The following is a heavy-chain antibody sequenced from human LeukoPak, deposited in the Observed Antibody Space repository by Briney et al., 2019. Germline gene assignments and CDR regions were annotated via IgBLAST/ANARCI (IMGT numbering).Heavy chain of an antibody. CDR1: GFTLSSYW. CDR3: TTAGPIWFGELVKNDY. Sequence: GGSLRLSCAASGFTLSSYWMSWVRQAPGKGLEWVANIKQDGSEKYYVDSVKGRFTISRDNAKNSLYLQVNSLKTEDTAVYYCTTAGPIWFGELVKNDYWGQGTLVTVSS. CDR2: IKQDGSEK. D-gene: IGHD3-10*01. V-gene: IGHV3-7*03. J-gene: IGHJ4*02.